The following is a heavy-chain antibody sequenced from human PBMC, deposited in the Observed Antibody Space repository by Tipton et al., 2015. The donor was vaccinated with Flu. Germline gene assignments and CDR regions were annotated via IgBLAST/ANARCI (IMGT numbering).Heavy chain of an antibody. J-gene: IGHJ4*02. D-gene: IGHD3-22*01. V-gene: IGHV4-34*01. CDR1: GGSFSGYY. CDR3: AGGGGDSSGYYIDY. CDR2: INHSGST. Sequence: LRLSCAVYGGSFSGYYWSWIRQPPGKGLEWIGEINHSGSTNYNPSLKSRVTILVDTSKNQFSLKLSSVTAADTAVYYCAGGGGDSSGYYIDYWGQGTLVTVSS.